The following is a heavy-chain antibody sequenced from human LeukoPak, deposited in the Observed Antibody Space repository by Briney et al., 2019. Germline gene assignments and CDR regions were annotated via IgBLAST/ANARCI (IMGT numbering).Heavy chain of an antibody. V-gene: IGHV3-48*04. CDR1: GFTFSSYS. J-gene: IGHJ4*02. D-gene: IGHD6-19*01. CDR3: ARVGYSSGLGFDY. Sequence: GGSLRLSCAASGFTFSSYSMNWVRQAPGKGLEWVSYISSSNSTIYYADSVKGRFTISRDNAKNSLYLQMNSLRAEDTAVYYCARVGYSSGLGFDYWGQGTLVTVSS. CDR2: ISSSNSTI.